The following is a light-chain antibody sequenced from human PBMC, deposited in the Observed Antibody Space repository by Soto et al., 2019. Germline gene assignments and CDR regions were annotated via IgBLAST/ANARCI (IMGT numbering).Light chain of an antibody. V-gene: IGKV3-20*01. J-gene: IGKJ3*01. CDR1: QSVSSSY. CDR3: QHYGSSVL. Sequence: EIVLTQSPGTLSLSPGERATLSCRASQSVSSSYLAWYQQKPCQAPRLLIYGASSRATGIPDRFSGSGSGTDFNLTISRLEHEDFAVYYCQHYGSSVLFDPGTPVPIK. CDR2: GAS.